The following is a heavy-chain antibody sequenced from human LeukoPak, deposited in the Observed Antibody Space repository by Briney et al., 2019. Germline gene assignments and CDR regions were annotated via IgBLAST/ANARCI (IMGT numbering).Heavy chain of an antibody. D-gene: IGHD5-24*01. CDR3: ARGGTIFTFFDY. CDR2: VYTSGNT. Sequence: QTLSLTCTVSGGSINSGDYYWSWIRQPAGKGLEWIGRVYTSGNTLYNPSLKSRVAISIDRSKNQFSLKLTSVTAADTALYHCARGGTIFTFFDYWGQGIVVTVSS. V-gene: IGHV4-61*02. J-gene: IGHJ4*02. CDR1: GGSINSGDYY.